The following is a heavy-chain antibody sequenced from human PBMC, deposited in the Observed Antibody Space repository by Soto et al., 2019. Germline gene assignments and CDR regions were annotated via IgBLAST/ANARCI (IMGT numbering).Heavy chain of an antibody. Sequence: QVQLVESGGGVVQPGRSLRLSCAASGFTFSSYGMHWVRQAPGKGLEWVAVIWYDGSNKYYADSVKCRFTISRDNPKNTLYLQMNSLRAEDTAVYYCAREPPKTYDDDSNGLGDYYWGQGTLVTVSS. J-gene: IGHJ4*02. CDR1: GFTFSSYG. D-gene: IGHD3-22*01. V-gene: IGHV3-33*01. CDR2: IWYDGSNK. CDR3: AREPPKTYDDDSNGLGDYY.